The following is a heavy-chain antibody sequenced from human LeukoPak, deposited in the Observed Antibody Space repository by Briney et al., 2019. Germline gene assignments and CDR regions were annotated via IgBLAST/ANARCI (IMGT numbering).Heavy chain of an antibody. D-gene: IGHD5-12*01. CDR3: ASGFLGGYDSNFDY. CDR2: IIPIFGTA. J-gene: IGHJ4*02. Sequence: ASVKVSFKASGGTFSSYAISWVRQAPGQGLEWMGGIIPIFGTANYAQKFQGRVTITADESTSTAYTELSSLRSEDTAVYYCASGFLGGYDSNFDYWGQGTLVTVSS. V-gene: IGHV1-69*13. CDR1: GGTFSSYA.